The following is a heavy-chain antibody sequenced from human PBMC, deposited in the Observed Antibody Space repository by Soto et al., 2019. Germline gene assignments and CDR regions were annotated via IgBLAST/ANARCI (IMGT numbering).Heavy chain of an antibody. Sequence: VGSLRLSCAASGFTFRTYAMNWVRQAPGKGLEWISAISGSGSFTHYADSVRGRFTISRDNSQNQLYLQMNNLRGDDTAMYYCAKIPTGSGSSKFDYWGQGIQVTVSS. CDR3: AKIPTGSGSSKFDY. D-gene: IGHD3-10*01. J-gene: IGHJ4*02. CDR1: GFTFRTYA. CDR2: ISGSGSFT. V-gene: IGHV3-23*01.